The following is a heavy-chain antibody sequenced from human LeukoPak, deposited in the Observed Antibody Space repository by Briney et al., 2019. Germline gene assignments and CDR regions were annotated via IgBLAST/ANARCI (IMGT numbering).Heavy chain of an antibody. Sequence: SSETLSLTCAVYGGSFSDYYWSWIRQPPGKGLEWIGEINHSGSTNYNSSLKSPVTISVDTSKNQFSLKVNSVTAADTAVYYCARGSDYDSSACEYWGQGTLVTVSS. D-gene: IGHD3-22*01. CDR1: GGSFSDYY. V-gene: IGHV4-34*01. CDR2: INHSGST. CDR3: ARGSDYDSSACEY. J-gene: IGHJ4*02.